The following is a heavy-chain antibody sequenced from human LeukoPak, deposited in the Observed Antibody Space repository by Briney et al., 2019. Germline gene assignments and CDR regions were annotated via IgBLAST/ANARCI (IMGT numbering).Heavy chain of an antibody. CDR3: ARQWGETYSVDP. V-gene: IGHV4-4*07. CDR2: IYTSGST. D-gene: IGHD1-26*01. J-gene: IGHJ5*02. Sequence: TPSETLSLTCTVSGYSISSGYYWSWIRQPAGKGLEWIGRIYTSGSTNYNPSLKSRVTMSVDTSKNQFSLKLSSVTAADTAVYYCARQWGETYSVDPWGQGTLVTVSS. CDR1: GYSISSGYY.